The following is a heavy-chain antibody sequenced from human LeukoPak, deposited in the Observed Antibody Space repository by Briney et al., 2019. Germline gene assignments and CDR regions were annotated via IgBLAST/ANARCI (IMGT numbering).Heavy chain of an antibody. J-gene: IGHJ4*02. Sequence: ASVKVSCKASGYTFRSYGINWVRQAPGQGLEWVGWIHPNSGKTGYAQKFQGRVTMTRDTSTETAFMELSSLKFDDTAIFYCARGHYGGNRYFDIWGQGTLATVSS. CDR2: IHPNSGKT. D-gene: IGHD4-23*01. CDR3: ARGHYGGNRYFDI. CDR1: GYTFRSYG. V-gene: IGHV1-8*01.